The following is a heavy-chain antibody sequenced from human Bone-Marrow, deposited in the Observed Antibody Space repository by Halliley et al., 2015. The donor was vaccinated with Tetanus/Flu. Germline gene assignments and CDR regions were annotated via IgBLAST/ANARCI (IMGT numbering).Heavy chain of an antibody. D-gene: IGHD2-15*01. CDR2: IYPADSDT. CDR1: GYSFTSFW. V-gene: IGHV5-51*03. CDR3: ARVEIPSGGSYYWYFDL. Sequence: QLVQSGVEVKKPGESLKISCKGSGYSFTSFWIAWVRQVPGKGLEWMGIIYPADSDTRYSPSFQGQVTISDDKSISTAYLQWTSLQASDSAIYYCARVEIPSGGSYYWYFDLWGPGTLVTVSS. J-gene: IGHJ2*01.